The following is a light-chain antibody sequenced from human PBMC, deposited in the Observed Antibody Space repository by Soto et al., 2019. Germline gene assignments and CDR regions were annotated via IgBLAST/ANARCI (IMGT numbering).Light chain of an antibody. V-gene: IGKV3-15*01. CDR3: QQYNNWPLT. CDR1: QSVSSN. Sequence: EIVMTQYPATLSVSPGERPTLSCRASQSVSSNLAWYQQKPAQAPRLPIYGASTRATGIPARFSSSGSGTEFTLTISSLQSEDFAVYYCQQYNNWPLTFGGGTKVEIK. J-gene: IGKJ4*01. CDR2: GAS.